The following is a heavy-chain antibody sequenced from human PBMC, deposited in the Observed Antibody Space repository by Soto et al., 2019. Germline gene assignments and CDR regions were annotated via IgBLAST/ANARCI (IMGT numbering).Heavy chain of an antibody. Sequence: GASVKVSCKASGGTFRNYPINWVRQAPGQGLEWMGSIFPLTDIPDYAQNFQARLTISADKSTSTAYMELSSLTSDDTAMYFCARGPLVVLNYFESRGQGTLVTVSS. CDR2: IFPLTDIP. CDR3: ARGPLVVLNYFES. V-gene: IGHV1-69*04. CDR1: GGTFRNYP. J-gene: IGHJ4*02.